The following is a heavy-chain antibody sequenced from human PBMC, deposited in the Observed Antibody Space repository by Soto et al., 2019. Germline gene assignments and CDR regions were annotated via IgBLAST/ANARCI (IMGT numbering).Heavy chain of an antibody. V-gene: IGHV5-51*01. CDR3: ARTKGRRWELLGGLYYFDY. CDR2: IYPGDSDT. Sequence: GESLKISCKGSGYSFTSYWIGWVRQMPGKGLEWMGIIYPGDSDTRYSPSFQGQVTISADKSISTAYLQWSSLKASDTAMYYCARTKGRRWELLGGLYYFDYWGQGTLVTVSS. CDR1: GYSFTSYW. D-gene: IGHD1-26*01. J-gene: IGHJ4*02.